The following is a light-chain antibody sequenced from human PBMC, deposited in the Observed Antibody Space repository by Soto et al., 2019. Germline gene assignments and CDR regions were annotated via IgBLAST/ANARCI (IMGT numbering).Light chain of an antibody. CDR2: DAS. Sequence: EIVLTQSPATLSLSPGERATLSCRASQSVSSYLAWYQQKPGQAPRLLIYDASNRATGIPARFSGSGSGTDFTLTIRSLEPEDFAVYDCQPRSNLITCGQGTRLEIK. CDR1: QSVSSY. V-gene: IGKV3-11*01. CDR3: QPRSNLIT. J-gene: IGKJ5*01.